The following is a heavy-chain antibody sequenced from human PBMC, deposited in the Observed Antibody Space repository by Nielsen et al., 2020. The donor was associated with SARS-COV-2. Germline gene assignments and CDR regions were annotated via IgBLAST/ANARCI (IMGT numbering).Heavy chain of an antibody. D-gene: IGHD4-17*01. Sequence: GGSLRLSCAASGFTFSSYWMSWVRQAPGKGLEWVANIKQDGSEKYYVDSVKGRFTISRDNAKNSLYLQMNSLRAEDTAVYYCARDRTYGDYEVGDYWGQGTLVTVSS. CDR2: IKQDGSEK. J-gene: IGHJ4*02. CDR1: GFTFSSYW. V-gene: IGHV3-7*03. CDR3: ARDRTYGDYEVGDY.